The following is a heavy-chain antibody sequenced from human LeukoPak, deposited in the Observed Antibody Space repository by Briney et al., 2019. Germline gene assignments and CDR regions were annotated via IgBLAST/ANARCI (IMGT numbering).Heavy chain of an antibody. J-gene: IGHJ4*02. CDR3: ARADQYSSGWYFDY. CDR2: ISYDGSNK. V-gene: IGHV3-30-3*01. CDR1: GFTFSSYA. D-gene: IGHD6-19*01. Sequence: GGSLRLSCAASGFTFSSYAMHWVRQAPGKGLEWVAVISYDGSNKYYADSVKGRFTISRDNSKNTLYLQMNSLRAEDTAVYYCARADQYSSGWYFDYWGQGTLVTVSS.